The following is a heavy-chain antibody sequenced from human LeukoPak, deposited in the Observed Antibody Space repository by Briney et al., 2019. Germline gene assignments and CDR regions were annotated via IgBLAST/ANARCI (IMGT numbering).Heavy chain of an antibody. J-gene: IGHJ5*02. D-gene: IGHD3-3*01. Sequence: PSETLSLTCAVYGGSFSGYYWSWIRQPPGKGLEGIGEINHSGSTNYNPSLKSRVTISVDTSKNQFSLKLSSVTAADTAVYYCARGWSGWFDPWGQGALVTVSS. CDR3: ARGWSGWFDP. CDR1: GGSFSGYY. V-gene: IGHV4-34*01. CDR2: INHSGST.